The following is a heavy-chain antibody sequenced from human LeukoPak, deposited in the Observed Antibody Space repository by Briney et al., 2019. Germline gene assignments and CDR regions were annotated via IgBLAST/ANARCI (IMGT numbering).Heavy chain of an antibody. V-gene: IGHV3-23*01. Sequence: GGSLRLSCAASGFTLSRYATRWVRQAPGKGLEWVTAISGSGGSTYYADSVKGRFTISRDNSKNTLYLQMNSLRAEDTAVYYCENSYDFWSGYSDYWGQGTLVTVSS. CDR2: ISGSGGST. CDR1: GFTLSRYA. CDR3: ENSYDFWSGYSDY. J-gene: IGHJ4*02. D-gene: IGHD3-3*01.